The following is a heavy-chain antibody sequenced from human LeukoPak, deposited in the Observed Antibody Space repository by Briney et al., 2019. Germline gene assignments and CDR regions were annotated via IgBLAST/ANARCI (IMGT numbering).Heavy chain of an antibody. J-gene: IGHJ4*02. CDR3: ATRSIYYYYFDY. V-gene: IGHV3-30*03. CDR2: ISYDGNNE. CDR1: GFTFDTYG. D-gene: IGHD3-22*01. Sequence: GRSLRLSCAASGFTFDTYGMHWVRQAPGKGLEWVAVISYDGNNENYVDSVKGRFTISRDNSKNTLYLQMDSLRAEDTAVYYCATRSIYYYYFDYWGQGTLVTVSS.